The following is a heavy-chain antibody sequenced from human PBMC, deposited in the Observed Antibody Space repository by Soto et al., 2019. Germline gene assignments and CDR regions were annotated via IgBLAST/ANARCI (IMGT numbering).Heavy chain of an antibody. Sequence: QLQLQQSGPGLVWPSQTLSLTCGISGDSVSRHTAAWNWIRQSPSRGLERRGRTSYTSKWYTDYATSVKSRITINSDTAKNQFSLQLNSVTPEDTAVYFCARGNYYYYGLEVWGQGTTVTVSS. CDR2: TSYTSKWYT. CDR3: ARGNYYYYGLEV. V-gene: IGHV6-1*01. CDR1: GDSVSRHTAA. J-gene: IGHJ6*02.